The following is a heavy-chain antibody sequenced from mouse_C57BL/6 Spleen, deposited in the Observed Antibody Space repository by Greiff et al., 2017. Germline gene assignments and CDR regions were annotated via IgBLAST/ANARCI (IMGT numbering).Heavy chain of an antibody. CDR3: ARRGYDEGDY. Sequence: VQLQQSGAELVRPGTSVKVSCKASGYAFTNYLIEWVKQRPGQGLEWIGVINPGSGGTNYNEKFKGKATLTADKCSSTAYMQLSSLTSEDSAVYFCARRGYDEGDYWGQGTSVTVSS. J-gene: IGHJ4*01. CDR2: INPGSGGT. CDR1: GYAFTNYL. V-gene: IGHV1-54*01. D-gene: IGHD2-2*01.